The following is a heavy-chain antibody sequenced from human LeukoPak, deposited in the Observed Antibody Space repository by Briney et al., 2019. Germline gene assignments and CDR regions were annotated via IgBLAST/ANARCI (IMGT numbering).Heavy chain of an antibody. CDR3: AKERDSWYYFDY. V-gene: IGHV3-30*04. J-gene: IGHJ4*02. CDR2: ISFDGSNK. Sequence: PGGSLRLSCAASGFTFSSYAMHWVRQAPGKGLEWVAVISFDGSNKYYADSVKGRFTISRDNSKNTLYLQMNSLRAEDTAVYYCAKERDSWYYFDYWGQGTLVTVSS. CDR1: GFTFSSYA. D-gene: IGHD6-13*01.